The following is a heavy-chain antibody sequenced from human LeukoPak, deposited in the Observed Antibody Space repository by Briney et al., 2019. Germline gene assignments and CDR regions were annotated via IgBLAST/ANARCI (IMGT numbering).Heavy chain of an antibody. V-gene: IGHV5-51*01. Sequence: GESLKISCKGSGYSFTSYWIGWVRQMPGKGLEWMGIIYPGDSDTRYSPSLQGQVTISADKSISTAYLQWSSLKASDTAMYYCARPRGDYYDSSGYYYPDAFDIWGQGTMVTVSS. CDR1: GYSFTSYW. CDR3: ARPRGDYYDSSGYYYPDAFDI. D-gene: IGHD3-22*01. CDR2: IYPGDSDT. J-gene: IGHJ3*02.